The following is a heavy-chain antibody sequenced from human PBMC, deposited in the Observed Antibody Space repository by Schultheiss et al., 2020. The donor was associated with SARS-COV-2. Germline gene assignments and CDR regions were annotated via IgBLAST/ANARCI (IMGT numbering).Heavy chain of an antibody. Sequence: ASVKVSCKASGYTFTSYAMHWVRQAPGQRLEWMGWMNPNSGNTGYAQKFQGRVTMTRNTSISTAYMELSSLRSEDTAVYYCARGLRDVWGQGTLVTVSS. CDR3: ARGLRDV. J-gene: IGHJ4*02. CDR1: GYTFTSYA. V-gene: IGHV1-8*02. CDR2: MNPNSGNT.